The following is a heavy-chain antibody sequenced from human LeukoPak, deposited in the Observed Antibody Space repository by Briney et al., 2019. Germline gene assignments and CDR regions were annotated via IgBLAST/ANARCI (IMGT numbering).Heavy chain of an antibody. CDR3: ARAGYCSGGSCHTGAFDI. J-gene: IGHJ3*02. V-gene: IGHV1-18*01. CDR1: GYTFTSYC. D-gene: IGHD2-15*01. Sequence: ASVNVSCKASGYTFTSYCITCVRPAPGQGLEWMGWISPYNDNANYAQKLQGRVTMTTDTSTSTAYMELRSLRSDDTAVYYCARAGYCSGGSCHTGAFDIWGQGTMVTGSS. CDR2: ISPYNDNA.